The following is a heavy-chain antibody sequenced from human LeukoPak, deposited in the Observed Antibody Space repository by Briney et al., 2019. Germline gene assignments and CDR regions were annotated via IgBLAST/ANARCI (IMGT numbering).Heavy chain of an antibody. CDR2: INHSGST. CDR3: ARKTNCSGGRCYGENWFCP. CDR1: GGSFSGYY. V-gene: IGHV4-34*01. Sequence: PSETLSLTCAVYGGSFSGYYWSWIRQPPGKGLEWIGEINHSGSTNYNPSLKSRVTISLDTPNSHISLIMSSVSAADTAVYNCARKTNCSGGRCYGENWFCPWGRGTLVTVSS. J-gene: IGHJ5*02. D-gene: IGHD2-15*01.